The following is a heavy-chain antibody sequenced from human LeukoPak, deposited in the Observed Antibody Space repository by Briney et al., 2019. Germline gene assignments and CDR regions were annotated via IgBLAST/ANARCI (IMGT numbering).Heavy chain of an antibody. V-gene: IGHV3-23*01. CDR3: AKDHFPLIAAFGVDV. CDR2: ISGSGGST. D-gene: IGHD6-6*01. J-gene: IGHJ6*02. Sequence: GGSLRLSCAASGFTFSSYAMSWVRQAPGKGLEWVSAISGSGGSTYYADSVKGRFTISRDNSKNTLYLQMNSLRAEDTAVYYCAKDHFPLIAAFGVDVWGQGTTVTVSS. CDR1: GFTFSSYA.